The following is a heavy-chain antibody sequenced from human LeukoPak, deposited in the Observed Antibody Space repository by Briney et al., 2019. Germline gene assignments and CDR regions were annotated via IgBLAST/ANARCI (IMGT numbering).Heavy chain of an antibody. D-gene: IGHD1-26*01. CDR3: PSSKAPVGATNY. J-gene: IGHJ4*02. CDR2: IRSKAYGGTT. V-gene: IGHV3-49*04. CDR1: GFTFGDYA. Sequence: GRSLRLSCTASGFTFGDYAMSWVRQAPGKGLEWVGFIRSKAYGGTTEYAASVKGRFTISRDDSKSIAYLQMNSLKPEDTAVYYCPSSKAPVGATNYWGQGTLVTVSS.